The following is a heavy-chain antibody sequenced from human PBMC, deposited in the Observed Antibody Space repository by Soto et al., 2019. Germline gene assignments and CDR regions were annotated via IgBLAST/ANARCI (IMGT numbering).Heavy chain of an antibody. CDR1: GYTITTYQ. V-gene: IGHV1-46*01. Sequence: ASVKVSCMASGYTITTYQMDWVRQAPGQGLEWMGIINPSGGSTVYAQKFQGRVTMTRDTSTSTVYMELSSLRSEDTAVYYCAKWSDNFDSIGRPLDYWGQGTLVTVSS. CDR2: INPSGGST. D-gene: IGHD3-22*01. CDR3: AKWSDNFDSIGRPLDY. J-gene: IGHJ4*02.